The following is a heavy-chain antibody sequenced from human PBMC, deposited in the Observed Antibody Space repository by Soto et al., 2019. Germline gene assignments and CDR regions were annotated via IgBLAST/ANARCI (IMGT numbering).Heavy chain of an antibody. J-gene: IGHJ4*02. Sequence: LRLSCAASGFSFSVYSMNWVRQAPGKGLEWVSYINGRDGAINHVDSVKGRFTISIDNAKNSLYLQMNSLRDEDTAVYFCARDHLWAFDYWGQGVLVTVSS. V-gene: IGHV3-48*02. CDR3: ARDHLWAFDY. D-gene: IGHD3-3*02. CDR2: INGRDGAI. CDR1: GFSFSVYS.